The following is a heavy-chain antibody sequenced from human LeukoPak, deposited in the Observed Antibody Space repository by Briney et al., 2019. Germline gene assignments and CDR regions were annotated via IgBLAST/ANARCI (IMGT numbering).Heavy chain of an antibody. CDR2: IIPIFGTA. Sequence: MGGIIPIFGTANYAQKFQGRVTITADKSTSTAYMELSSLRSEDTAVYYCARDPTDYGDYYFAYWGQGTLVTVSS. J-gene: IGHJ4*02. CDR3: ARDPTDYGDYYFAY. V-gene: IGHV1-69*06. D-gene: IGHD4-17*01.